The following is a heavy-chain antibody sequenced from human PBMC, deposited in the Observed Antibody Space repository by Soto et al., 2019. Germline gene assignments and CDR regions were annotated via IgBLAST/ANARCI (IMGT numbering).Heavy chain of an antibody. V-gene: IGHV1-46*03. CDR1: GYTFTSYY. CDR3: ARGDIVVVPAASPDYYMDV. J-gene: IGHJ6*03. Sequence: QVQLVQSGAEVKKTGASVKVSCKASGYTFTSYYMHWVRQAPGQGLEWMGIINPSGGSTSYAQKFQGRVTMTRDTSTSTVYMGLSRLRSEDTAVYYCARGDIVVVPAASPDYYMDVWGKGTTVTVSS. D-gene: IGHD2-2*01. CDR2: INPSGGST.